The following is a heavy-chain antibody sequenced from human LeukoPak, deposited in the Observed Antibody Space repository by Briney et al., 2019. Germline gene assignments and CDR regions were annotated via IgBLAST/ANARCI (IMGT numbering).Heavy chain of an antibody. D-gene: IGHD3-9*01. CDR3: ARTRSNNYYDILTGYSPNYYYGMDV. CDR2: IDPSGGST. Sequence: ASGKVSCKASGYTFADYYMHWVRQAPGQGLEWMGIIDPSGGSTSYSEKFEGRGTMTRSTSIRTAYMVQSSLRSEETTVYYCARTRSNNYYDILTGYSPNYYYGMDVWGQGTTVTVSS. J-gene: IGHJ6*02. CDR1: GYTFADYY. V-gene: IGHV1-46*03.